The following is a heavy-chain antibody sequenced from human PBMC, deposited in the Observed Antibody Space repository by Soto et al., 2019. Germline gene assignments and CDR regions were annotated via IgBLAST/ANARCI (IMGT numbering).Heavy chain of an antibody. J-gene: IGHJ4*02. D-gene: IGHD2-21*02. V-gene: IGHV2-5*02. Sequence: QITLKESGPTLVKPTQTLTLTCTFSGFSISTSGVGVGWIRQPPGKALEWLALIYWDDDKRYSPSLKSRLTITKDPSKHQLGPTKTNVDPEDTATYYCAHREMVTSSPGCLDYWVQGTLFTAAS. CDR3: AHREMVTSSPGCLDY. CDR1: GFSISTSGVG. CDR2: IYWDDDK.